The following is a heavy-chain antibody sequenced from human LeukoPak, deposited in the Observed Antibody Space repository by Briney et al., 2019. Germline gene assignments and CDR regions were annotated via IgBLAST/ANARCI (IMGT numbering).Heavy chain of an antibody. V-gene: IGHV4-34*01. D-gene: IGHD3-22*01. CDR1: GGSFSGYY. CDR3: ARSSGYYFGHDAFDI. J-gene: IGHJ3*02. Sequence: SSETLSLTCAVYGGSFSGYYWSWIRQPPGKGLEWIGEINHSGSTNYNPSLKSRVTISVDTSKNQFSLKLSSVTAADTAVYYCARSSGYYFGHDAFDIRGQGTMVTVSS. CDR2: INHSGST.